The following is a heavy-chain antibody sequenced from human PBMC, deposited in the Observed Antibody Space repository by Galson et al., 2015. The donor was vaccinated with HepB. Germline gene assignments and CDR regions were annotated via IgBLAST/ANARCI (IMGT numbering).Heavy chain of an antibody. CDR1: GFTFSSYG. V-gene: IGHV3-30*18. D-gene: IGHD6-13*01. J-gene: IGHJ4*02. CDR3: AKDWSSSPAGY. CDR2: ISYDGSNK. Sequence: SLRLSCAASGFTFSSYGMHWVRQAPGKGLEWVAVISYDGSNKYYADSVKGRFTISRDNSKNTLYLQMNSLRAEDTAVYYCAKDWSSSPAGYWGQGTLVTVSS.